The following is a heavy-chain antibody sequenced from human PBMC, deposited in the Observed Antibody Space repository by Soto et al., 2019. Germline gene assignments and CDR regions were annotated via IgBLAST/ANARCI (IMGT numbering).Heavy chain of an antibody. CDR3: ARGLYGDYSEYYFDY. CDR2: INHSGST. J-gene: IGHJ4*02. CDR1: GGTFSGYY. V-gene: IGHV4-34*01. D-gene: IGHD4-17*01. Sequence: SETLSLTCAVYGGTFSGYYWSWIRQPPGKGLEWIGEINHSGSTNYNPSLKSRVTISVDTSKNQFSLKLSSVTAVDTAVYYCARGLYGDYSEYYFDYWGQGTLVTVSS.